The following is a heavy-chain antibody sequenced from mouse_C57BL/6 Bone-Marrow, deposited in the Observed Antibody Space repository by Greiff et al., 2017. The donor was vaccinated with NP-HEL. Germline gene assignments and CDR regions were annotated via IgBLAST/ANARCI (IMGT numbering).Heavy chain of an antibody. CDR1: GYTFTSYW. CDR3: ARYYYGSRGWYFDV. D-gene: IGHD1-1*01. CDR2: IDPNSGGT. J-gene: IGHJ1*03. Sequence: QVQLKQPGADLVKPGASVKLSCKASGYTFTSYWMHWVQQRPGRGLEWIGRIDPNSGGTKFNEKFKTKATLTVDKPSSTAYMQLSSLTSEDSAVYYCARYYYGSRGWYFDVWGTGTTVTVSS. V-gene: IGHV1-72*01.